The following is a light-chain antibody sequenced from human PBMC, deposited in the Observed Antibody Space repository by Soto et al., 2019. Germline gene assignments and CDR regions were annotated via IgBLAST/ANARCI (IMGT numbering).Light chain of an antibody. CDR1: RSVSSN. CDR3: QVYGSSSKT. J-gene: IGKJ1*01. V-gene: IGKV3-20*01. Sequence: IVLTQSPGTLSVSPGERATLSCRASRSVSSNLAWYQQKPGQAPSLLIYGVSTGATGIPDRFSGSGSGTDFTLTISRLEPEDFAVYFCQVYGSSSKTFGQGTKVDIK. CDR2: GVS.